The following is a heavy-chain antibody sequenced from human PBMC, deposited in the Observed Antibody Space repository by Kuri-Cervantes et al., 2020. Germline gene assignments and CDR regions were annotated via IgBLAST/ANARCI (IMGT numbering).Heavy chain of an antibody. CDR3: ARARYCSSTSCYHTGVGMDV. CDR2: IYYSGST. D-gene: IGHD2-2*01. Sequence: LRLSCTVSGGSISSGGYYWSWIRQHPGKGLEWIGYIYYSGSTYYNPSLKSRVTISVDTSKNQFSLKLSSVTAADTAVYYCARARYCSSTSCYHTGVGMDVWGQGTTVTVSS. CDR1: GGSISSGGYY. V-gene: IGHV4-31*03. J-gene: IGHJ6*02.